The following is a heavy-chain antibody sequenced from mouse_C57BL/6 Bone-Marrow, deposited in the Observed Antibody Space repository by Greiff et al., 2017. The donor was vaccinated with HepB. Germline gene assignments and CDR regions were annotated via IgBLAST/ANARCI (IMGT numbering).Heavy chain of an antibody. CDR2: IYWDDDK. D-gene: IGHD1-1*01. Sequence: QVTLKESGPGILQSSQTLSLTCSFSGFSLSTSGMGVSWIRQPSGKGLEWLAHIYWDDDKRYNPSLKSRLTISKDTSRNQVFLKITSVDTADTATYYCARSPLYYYGSPWFAYWGQGTLVTVSA. V-gene: IGHV8-12*01. CDR3: ARSPLYYYGSPWFAY. CDR1: GFSLSTSGMG. J-gene: IGHJ3*01.